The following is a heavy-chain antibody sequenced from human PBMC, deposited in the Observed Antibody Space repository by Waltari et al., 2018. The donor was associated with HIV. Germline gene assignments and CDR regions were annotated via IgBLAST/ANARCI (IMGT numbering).Heavy chain of an antibody. Sequence: EVQLVESGGCLVKPGGSLRHSCAGSGFTFSRFSMNWVRQSSGKGLEWVASISSGSSFIDYADSVKGRFTISRDNAKNSLYLQMKSLRVEDTALYYCARALTNFGGFWGQGTLVTVSS. D-gene: IGHD4-17*01. CDR2: ISSGSSFI. CDR1: GFTFSRFS. CDR3: ARALTNFGGF. J-gene: IGHJ4*02. V-gene: IGHV3-21*01.